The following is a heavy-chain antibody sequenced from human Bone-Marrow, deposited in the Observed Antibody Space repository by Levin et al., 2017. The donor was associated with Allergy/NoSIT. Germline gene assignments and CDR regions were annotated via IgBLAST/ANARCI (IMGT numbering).Heavy chain of an antibody. CDR3: ARVAIVILPATNSFDL. J-gene: IGHJ3*01. CDR1: GFAFSNYW. Sequence: GGSLRLSCAASGFAFSNYWMHWVRQAPGKGLVWVSRINRGGSSTTYADSVKGRFTISRDNAKNTLYLQMNSLRAEDTAVYYCARVAIVILPATNSFDLWGQGTMVTVSS. V-gene: IGHV3-74*01. CDR2: INRGGSST. D-gene: IGHD2-2*01.